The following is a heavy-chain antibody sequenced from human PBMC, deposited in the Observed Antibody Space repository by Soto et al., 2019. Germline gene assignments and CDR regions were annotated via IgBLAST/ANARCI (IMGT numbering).Heavy chain of an antibody. V-gene: IGHV6-1*01. CDR3: VRLIGNSWLDS. CDR2: TYYRSKWFD. J-gene: IGHJ5*01. Sequence: QVQLQQSGPGLVKPSQTLSLTCDISGDSVSTNSSTWNWIRQFPSRGLEWLGRTYYRSKWFDDFAVSVKSRITLSPEMSNNRSSLPLNSVTPDDTAVYHCVRLIGNSWLDSWGQGTLVTVSS. D-gene: IGHD2-8*01. CDR1: GDSVSTNSST.